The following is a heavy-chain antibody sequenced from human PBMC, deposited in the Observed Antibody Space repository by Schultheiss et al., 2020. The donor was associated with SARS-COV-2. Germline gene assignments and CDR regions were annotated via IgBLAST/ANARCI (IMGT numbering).Heavy chain of an antibody. Sequence: GGSLRLSCAASGFTFGSYNMHWVRQAPGKGLEWVAVIWYDGSNKYYADSVKGRFTISRDNSKNTLYLQMHSLRVEDTAVYYCVRDRSWWTPYNCFDLWGRGTLVTVSS. CDR2: IWYDGSNK. J-gene: IGHJ5*02. V-gene: IGHV3-33*08. CDR1: GFTFGSYN. D-gene: IGHD2-15*01. CDR3: VRDRSWWTPYNCFDL.